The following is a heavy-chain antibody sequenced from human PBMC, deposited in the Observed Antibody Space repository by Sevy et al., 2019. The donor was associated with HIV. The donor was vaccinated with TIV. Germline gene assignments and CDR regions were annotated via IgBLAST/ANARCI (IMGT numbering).Heavy chain of an antibody. CDR1: GDSVSSSSVA. D-gene: IGHD3-3*01. CDR2: TYYRSKWYN. V-gene: IGHV6-1*01. J-gene: IGHJ5*02. CDR3: ARAITIFGLTIMLDP. Sequence: SQTLSLTCTISGDSVSSSSVAWNWIRQSPSRGLEWLGRTYYRSKWYNDYALSVKNRIIISPDTSKNQLYLQLNCVTPDDTAVYYCARAITIFGLTIMLDPWGLGTLVTVSS.